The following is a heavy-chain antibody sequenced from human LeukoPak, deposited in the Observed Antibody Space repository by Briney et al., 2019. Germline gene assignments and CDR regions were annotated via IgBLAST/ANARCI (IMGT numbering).Heavy chain of an antibody. J-gene: IGHJ3*02. CDR2: ISSSSSYI. D-gene: IGHD2-15*01. CDR1: GFTFSSYS. Sequence: GGSLRLSCAASGFTFSSYSMNWVRQVPGKGLEWVSSISSSSSYIYYADSVKGRFTISRDNAKNSLYLQMNSLRAEDTAVYYCARIPTGWSIGAFDIWGQGTMVTVSS. V-gene: IGHV3-21*01. CDR3: ARIPTGWSIGAFDI.